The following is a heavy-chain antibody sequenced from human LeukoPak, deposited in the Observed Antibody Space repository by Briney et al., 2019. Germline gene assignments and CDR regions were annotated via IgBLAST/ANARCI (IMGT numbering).Heavy chain of an antibody. CDR1: GVSISSGNYY. Sequence: SETLSLTCTVSGVSISSGNYYWGWIRQPPGKGLEWIGTIYYSGTYYNPSLKSRVTISVDTSKNQFSLKLSSVTAADTAVYYCAGYSGYYSGAFDIWGQGTMVTVSS. J-gene: IGHJ3*02. V-gene: IGHV4-39*01. CDR3: AGYSGYYSGAFDI. CDR2: IYYSGT. D-gene: IGHD3-22*01.